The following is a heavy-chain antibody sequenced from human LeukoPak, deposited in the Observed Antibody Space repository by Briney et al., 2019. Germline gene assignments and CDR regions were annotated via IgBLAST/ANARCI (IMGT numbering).Heavy chain of an antibody. CDR3: ASRWGDYGDY. J-gene: IGHJ4*02. V-gene: IGHV4-39*01. CDR1: GGSISSSSYY. Sequence: PSETLSLTCTVSGGSISSSSYYWGWIRQPPGKGLEWLGSIYYSGSTYYNPSLKSRVTISVDTSKNQFSLKLSSVTAADTAVYYCASRWGDYGDYWGQGTLVTVSS. CDR2: IYYSGST. D-gene: IGHD3-16*01.